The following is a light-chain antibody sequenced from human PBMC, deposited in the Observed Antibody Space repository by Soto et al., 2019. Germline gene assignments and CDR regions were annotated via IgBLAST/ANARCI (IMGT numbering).Light chain of an antibody. V-gene: IGKV1-5*03. J-gene: IGKJ4*01. CDR3: QQYNSYFFT. Sequence: DIQMTQSPPTLSASVGDRVTITCRASQSISSWLAWYQQKPGKTSKLLIYKTSSLENGDPSRFTGSGSGTEFTLTISSLQPEDFATYYCQQYNSYFFTFGGGTKVEIK. CDR1: QSISSW. CDR2: KTS.